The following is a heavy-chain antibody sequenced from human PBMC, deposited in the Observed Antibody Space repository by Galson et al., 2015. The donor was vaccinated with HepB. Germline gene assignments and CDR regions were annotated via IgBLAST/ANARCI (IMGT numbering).Heavy chain of an antibody. J-gene: IGHJ4*02. V-gene: IGHV3-23*01. CDR3: AKDHYSGWYYANYFDY. CDR1: GFTFSSYA. CDR2: ITNGGAT. Sequence: SLRLSCAASGFTFSSYAITWVRQAPGKGLEWVSTITNGGATYYADSVKGRFTISRDNSKNTLYLQMNSLRAEDTAVYYCAKDHYSGWYYANYFDYWGQGTLVTVSS. D-gene: IGHD6-19*01.